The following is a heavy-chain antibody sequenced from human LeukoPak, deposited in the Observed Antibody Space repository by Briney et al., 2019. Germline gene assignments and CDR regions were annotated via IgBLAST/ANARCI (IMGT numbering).Heavy chain of an antibody. V-gene: IGHV2-26*01. CDR1: GFSLSNARMG. Sequence: SGPTLVKPTETLTLTCTVSGFSLSNARMGVSWIRQPPGKALEWLAHIFSNDEKSYSTSLKSRLTISKDTSKSQVVLTMTNMDPVDTATSYCARMGCSGGSCYSSLTSNWFDPWGQGTLVTVSS. D-gene: IGHD2-15*01. CDR3: ARMGCSGGSCYSSLTSNWFDP. J-gene: IGHJ5*02. CDR2: IFSNDEK.